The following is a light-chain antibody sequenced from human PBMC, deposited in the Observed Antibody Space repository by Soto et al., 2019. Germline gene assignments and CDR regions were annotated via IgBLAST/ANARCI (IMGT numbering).Light chain of an antibody. CDR3: QQYTNWPPWT. CDR2: GAS. J-gene: IGKJ1*01. V-gene: IGKV3-15*01. Sequence: MTQSPASKSVSPGERATLSCRASQSVSSNLAWYQQNPGQAPRLLIYGASTRATGIPARFSGSGSGTEFTLTISSLQSEDFAVYYCQQYTNWPPWTFGQGTKV. CDR1: QSVSSN.